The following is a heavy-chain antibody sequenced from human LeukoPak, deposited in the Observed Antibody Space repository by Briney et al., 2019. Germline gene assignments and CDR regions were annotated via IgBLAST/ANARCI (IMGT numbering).Heavy chain of an antibody. CDR1: GFTFSGYD. V-gene: IGHV3-21*01. D-gene: IGHD6-6*01. CDR3: ARGSSNVAARNNWFDP. CDR2: ISGSSSYI. Sequence: EGSLRLSCAASGFTFSGYDMNWVRQAPGKGLEWVSSISGSSSYIYYADSMKGRFTISRDNAKNSLYLQMNSLRAEDTAVYYCARGSSNVAARNNWFDPWGQGTLVTVSS. J-gene: IGHJ5*02.